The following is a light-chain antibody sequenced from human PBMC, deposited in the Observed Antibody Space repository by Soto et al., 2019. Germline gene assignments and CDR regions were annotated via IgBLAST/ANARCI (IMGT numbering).Light chain of an antibody. V-gene: IGKV3-20*01. J-gene: IGKJ3*01. CDR3: QHYGSSPLFT. CDR2: GAS. Sequence: EVVLTQSPGTLSLSPGERATLSCRASQSIGSKTLDWYQQKPGQAPRLLIFGASSRATGIPDRFGGTGSGTDFTLTISRLEPEDFAVYYCQHYGSSPLFTFGPGTKVDVK. CDR1: QSIGSKT.